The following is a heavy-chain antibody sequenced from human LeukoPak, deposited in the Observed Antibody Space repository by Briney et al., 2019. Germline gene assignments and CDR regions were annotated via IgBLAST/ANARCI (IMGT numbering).Heavy chain of an antibody. CDR2: ITSSSSYI. D-gene: IGHD1-26*01. CDR3: ARDPYSGNYGAYYYYYMDV. Sequence: GGSLRFSCAASGFTFTSYNMNWVRQAPGKGLEWVSSITSSSSYIYYADSVKGRFTISRDNAKNSLYLQMDSLRVEDTAAYYCARDPYSGNYGAYYYYYMDVWGKGTTVTISS. CDR1: GFTFTSYN. V-gene: IGHV3-21*06. J-gene: IGHJ6*03.